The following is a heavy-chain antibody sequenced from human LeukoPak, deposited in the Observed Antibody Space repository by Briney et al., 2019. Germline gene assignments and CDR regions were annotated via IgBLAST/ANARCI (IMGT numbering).Heavy chain of an antibody. CDR3: ARDDGYCSGGSCYSGWFDP. D-gene: IGHD2-15*01. Sequence: SVKVSCKASGGTFSSYAISWVRQAPGQRLEWMGGIIPIFGTANYAQKFQGRVTITADESTSTAYMELSSLRSEDTAVYYCARDDGYCSGGSCYSGWFDPWGQGTLVTVSS. J-gene: IGHJ5*02. V-gene: IGHV1-69*01. CDR2: IIPIFGTA. CDR1: GGTFSSYA.